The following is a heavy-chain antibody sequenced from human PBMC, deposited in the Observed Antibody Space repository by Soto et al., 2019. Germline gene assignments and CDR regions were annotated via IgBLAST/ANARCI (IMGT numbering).Heavy chain of an antibody. CDR3: ARSGSGSGWL. D-gene: IGHD6-19*01. CDR1: GGSVSSGRYY. J-gene: IGHJ4*02. Sequence: SETLSLTCTVSGGSVSSGRYYWSWIRQPPGKGLEWIGYIYYSGSAKYNPSLKSRVTISVDTSKNQFSLKLSSMTAADTAVYYCARSGSGSGWLGGQGTLVTVSS. V-gene: IGHV4-61*01. CDR2: IYYSGSA.